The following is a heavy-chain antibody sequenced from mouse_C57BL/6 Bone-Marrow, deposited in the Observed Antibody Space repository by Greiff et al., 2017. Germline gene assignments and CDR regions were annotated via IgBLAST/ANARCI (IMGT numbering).Heavy chain of an antibody. D-gene: IGHD3-2*02. V-gene: IGHV15-2*01. Sequence: VKLQQSGSELRSPGSSVKLSCKDFDSEVFPIAYMSWVRQKPGHGFEWIGGILPSIGRTIYGEKFEDKATLDADTLSNTAYLELNSLTSEDSAIYYCARMGQLRLEGAMDYWGQGTSVTVSS. CDR2: ILPSIGRT. CDR1: DSEVFPIAY. CDR3: ARMGQLRLEGAMDY. J-gene: IGHJ4*01.